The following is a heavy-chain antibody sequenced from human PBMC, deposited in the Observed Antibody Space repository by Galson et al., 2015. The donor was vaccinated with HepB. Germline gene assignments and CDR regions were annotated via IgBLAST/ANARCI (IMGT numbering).Heavy chain of an antibody. D-gene: IGHD1-26*01. V-gene: IGHV1-18*01. Sequence: SVKVSCKASGYTFTSYGISWVRQAPGQGLEWMGWISAYNGNTNYAQKLQGRVTMTTDTSTSTAYMELRGLRSDDTAVYYCAAFLMSLVGATPDYWGQGTLVTVSS. CDR2: ISAYNGNT. CDR3: AAFLMSLVGATPDY. J-gene: IGHJ4*02. CDR1: GYTFTSYG.